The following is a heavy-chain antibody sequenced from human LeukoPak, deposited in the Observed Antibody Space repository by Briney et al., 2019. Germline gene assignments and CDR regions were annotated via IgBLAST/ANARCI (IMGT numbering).Heavy chain of an antibody. Sequence: GASVKVSCKASGYAFSSYGFTWVRQAPGQGLEWMGWINPNSGDSNYAQKFQGRVTMTRDTSISTAYMELSRLRSDDTAVYYCARALGYGDYVGLTNYYYYYGMDVWGQGTTVTVSS. CDR2: INPNSGDS. D-gene: IGHD4-17*01. V-gene: IGHV1-2*02. CDR3: ARALGYGDYVGLTNYYYYYGMDV. CDR1: GYAFSSYG. J-gene: IGHJ6*02.